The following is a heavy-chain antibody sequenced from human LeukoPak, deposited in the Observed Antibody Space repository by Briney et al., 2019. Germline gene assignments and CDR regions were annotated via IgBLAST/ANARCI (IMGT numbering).Heavy chain of an antibody. CDR1: EYSFPNYC. CDR2: IYPDDSDT. D-gene: IGHD6-13*01. CDR3: AIGRGGQQLGDY. Sequence: GESLRISCKHSEYSFPNYCIGWVRQMPGKGLEWMGIIYPDDSDTRYSPSFQGQVTISADKSISTAYLQWSSLKASDTAMYYCAIGRGGQQLGDYWGQGTLVTVSS. V-gene: IGHV5-51*01. J-gene: IGHJ4*02.